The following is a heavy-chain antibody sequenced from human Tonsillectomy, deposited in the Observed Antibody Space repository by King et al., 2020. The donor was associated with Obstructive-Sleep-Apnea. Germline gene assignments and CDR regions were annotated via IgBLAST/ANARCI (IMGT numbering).Heavy chain of an antibody. D-gene: IGHD3-10*01. CDR1: GFTFSSYS. CDR2: ISYDGVNK. J-gene: IGHJ5*02. Sequence: VQLVESGGGVVQPGRSLRLSCAASGFTFSSYSMHWVRQAPGKGLEWVAVISYDGVNKYYTDSVKGRFTISRDNSKNTLYLQMNSLRAEDTAVYYCARGPKMVRGVIGWFDPWGQGTLVTVSS. V-gene: IGHV3-30*04. CDR3: ARGPKMVRGVIGWFDP.